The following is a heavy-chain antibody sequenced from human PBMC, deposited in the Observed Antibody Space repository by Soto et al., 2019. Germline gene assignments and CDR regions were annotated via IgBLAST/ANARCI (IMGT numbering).Heavy chain of an antibody. CDR2: INPNSGGT. D-gene: IGHD6-13*01. CDR1: GYTFTGYY. V-gene: IGHV1-2*04. CDR3: ARAGGYSRRYVGNAFDI. J-gene: IGHJ3*02. Sequence: ASVKVSCKASGYTFTGYYMHWVRQAPGQGLEWMGWINPNSGGTNYAQKFQGWVTMTRDTSISTAYMELSRLRSDDTAVYYCARAGGYSRRYVGNAFDIWGQGTMVTVSS.